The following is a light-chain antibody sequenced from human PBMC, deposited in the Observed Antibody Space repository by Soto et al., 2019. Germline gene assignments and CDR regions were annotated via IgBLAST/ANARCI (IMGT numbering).Light chain of an antibody. CDR1: QSISSW. V-gene: IGKV1-5*03. J-gene: IGKJ4*01. CDR2: KAS. CDR3: QQSNSYRS. Sequence: DIQMTQSPSTLSASLGDRVTITCRASQSISSWLAWYQQKPGKAPKLLLYKASSLESGVPSRFSGGGSETEGNRTISSLEPDDFATYYCQQSNSYRSCGGGNDEELK.